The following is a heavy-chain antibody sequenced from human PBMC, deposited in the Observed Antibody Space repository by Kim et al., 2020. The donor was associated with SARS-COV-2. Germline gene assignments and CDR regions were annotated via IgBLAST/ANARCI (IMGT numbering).Heavy chain of an antibody. V-gene: IGHV3-53*01. J-gene: IGHJ4*02. D-gene: IGHD2-15*01. CDR3: ATGFLGYCSGGSCYFDY. Sequence: VKGRCTSSRDNAKNRRYLQMDSLRAEDTAVYYCATGFLGYCSGGSCYFDYWGQGTLVTVSS.